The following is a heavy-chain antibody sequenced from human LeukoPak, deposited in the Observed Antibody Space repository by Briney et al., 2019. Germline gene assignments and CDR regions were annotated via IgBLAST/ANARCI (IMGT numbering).Heavy chain of an antibody. CDR1: GGSISSYY. J-gene: IGHJ3*02. D-gene: IGHD3-3*01. Sequence: SETLSLTCTVSGGSISSYYWSWIRQPPGKGLEWIGYIYYSGSTNHNPSLKSRVTISVDTSKNQFSLNLGSVTAADTAVYYCAREGSGYTDAFDIWGQGTMVTVSS. V-gene: IGHV4-59*01. CDR2: IYYSGST. CDR3: AREGSGYTDAFDI.